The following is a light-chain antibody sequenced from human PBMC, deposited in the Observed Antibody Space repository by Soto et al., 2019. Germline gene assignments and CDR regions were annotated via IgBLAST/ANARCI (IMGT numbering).Light chain of an antibody. J-gene: IGKJ1*01. CDR2: DAS. V-gene: IGKV3-11*01. Sequence: EIVLTQSPATLSLSPGERATLSCRASQSVSSYLAWYQQKPGQAPRLLIYDASNRATGIPARFSGSGSETDFTLTISSLQPEDFAVYYCQQYGSSGTFGQGTKVDIK. CDR1: QSVSSY. CDR3: QQYGSSGT.